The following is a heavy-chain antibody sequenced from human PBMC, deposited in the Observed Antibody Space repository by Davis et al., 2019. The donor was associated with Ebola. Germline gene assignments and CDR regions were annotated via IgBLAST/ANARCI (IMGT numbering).Heavy chain of an antibody. D-gene: IGHD1-26*01. CDR1: GFTFSSYD. Sequence: PGGSLRLSCAASGFTFSSYDMHWVRQATGKGLEWVSAIGTAGDTYYPGSVKGRFTISRENAKNSLYLQMNSLRAGDTAVYYCARGGLGWELPPKFDYWGQGTLVTVSS. V-gene: IGHV3-13*01. CDR2: IGTAGDT. J-gene: IGHJ4*02. CDR3: ARGGLGWELPPKFDY.